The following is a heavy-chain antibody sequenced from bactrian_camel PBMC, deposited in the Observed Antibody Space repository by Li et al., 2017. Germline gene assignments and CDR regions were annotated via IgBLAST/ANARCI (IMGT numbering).Heavy chain of an antibody. CDR3: ASDLKVRDDGGSWVEYDY. CDR1: GVPYTSYC. D-gene: IGHD6*01. CDR2: VAADGTT. J-gene: IGHJ4*01. V-gene: IGHV3S53*01. Sequence: HVQLVESGNATVEAGGSQRLSCRVSGVPYTSYCLAWFRQPHQLREGVATVAADGTTNYADSVKGRFTITRDNAKNTLYLQLNGLKTEDTAMYYCASDLKVRDDGGSWVEYDYWGQGTQVTVS.